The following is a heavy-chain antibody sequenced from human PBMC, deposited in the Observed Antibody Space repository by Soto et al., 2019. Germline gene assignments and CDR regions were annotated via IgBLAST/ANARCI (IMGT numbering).Heavy chain of an antibody. D-gene: IGHD4-17*01. CDR3: TRDLWPPPASIPDYGDYYPTPPGWFDP. Sequence: GGSLRLSCTASGFTFGDYAMSWFRQAPGKGLEWVGFIRSKAYGGTTEYAASVKGRFTISRDDSKSIAYLQMNSLKTEDTAVYYCTRDLWPPPASIPDYGDYYPTPPGWFDPWGQGTLVTVSS. V-gene: IGHV3-49*03. CDR1: GFTFGDYA. CDR2: IRSKAYGGTT. J-gene: IGHJ5*02.